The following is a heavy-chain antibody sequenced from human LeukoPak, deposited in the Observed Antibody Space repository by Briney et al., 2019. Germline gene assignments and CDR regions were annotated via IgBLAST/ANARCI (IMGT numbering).Heavy chain of an antibody. J-gene: IGHJ4*02. CDR2: INPNSGGT. CDR3: ARVETAMVAGGGDY. CDR1: GYTFTGYY. V-gene: IGHV1-2*02. Sequence: APVKVSCKASGYTFTGYYMHWVRQAPGQGLEWMGWINPNSGGTNYAQKFKGRVTMTRDTSISTAYMELSGLRSDDTAVYYCARVETAMVAGGGDYWGQGTLVTVSS. D-gene: IGHD5-18*01.